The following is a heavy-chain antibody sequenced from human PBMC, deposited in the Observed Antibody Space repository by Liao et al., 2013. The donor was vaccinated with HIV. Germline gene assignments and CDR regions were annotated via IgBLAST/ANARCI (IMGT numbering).Heavy chain of an antibody. Sequence: QVQLQESGPGLVKASETLSLTCTVSGGSISSYYWSWIRQPAGKGLEWIGRIYTSGSTNYNPSLKSRVTMSVDTSKNQFSLKLSSVTAADTAVYYCARSMLLRPNWFDPWAREPWSPSPQ. J-gene: IGHJ5*02. CDR3: ARSMLLRPNWFDP. D-gene: IGHD2-15*01. V-gene: IGHV4-4*07. CDR2: IYTSGST. CDR1: GGSISSYY.